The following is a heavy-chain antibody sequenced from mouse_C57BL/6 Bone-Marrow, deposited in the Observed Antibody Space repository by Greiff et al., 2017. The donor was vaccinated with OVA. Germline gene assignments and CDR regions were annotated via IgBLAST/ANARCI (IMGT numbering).Heavy chain of an antibody. CDR1: GFSLTSYG. CDR3: ATLYYGNGTFAY. J-gene: IGHJ3*01. D-gene: IGHD2-1*01. Sequence: QVQLKESGPGLVQPSQSLSITCTVSGFSLTSYGVHWVRQSPGKGLEWLGVIWSGGSTDYNAAFISRLSISKDNSKSQVFFKMNSLQADDTAIYYCATLYYGNGTFAYWGQGTLVTVSA. CDR2: IWSGGST. V-gene: IGHV2-2*01.